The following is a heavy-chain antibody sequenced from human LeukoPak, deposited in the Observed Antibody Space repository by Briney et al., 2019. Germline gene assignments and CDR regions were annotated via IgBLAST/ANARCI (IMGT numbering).Heavy chain of an antibody. CDR3: ARDSYYYGSGSYYPWFDP. CDR1: GYTFTGYY. D-gene: IGHD3-10*01. Sequence: GASVKVSCKASGYTFTGYYMHWVRQAPGQGLEWMGWINPNSGGTNYAQKFQGRVTMTRDTSISTAYMELSRLRSDDTAVYCCARDSYYYGSGSYYPWFDPWGQGTLVTVSS. CDR2: INPNSGGT. V-gene: IGHV1-2*02. J-gene: IGHJ5*02.